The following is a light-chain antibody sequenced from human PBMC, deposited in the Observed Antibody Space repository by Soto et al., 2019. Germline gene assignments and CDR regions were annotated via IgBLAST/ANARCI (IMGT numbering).Light chain of an antibody. V-gene: IGKV3-20*01. Sequence: ESVLTQSPGTLSLSPGEKATLSCRASQSVSSSYLAWYQQKPGQAPRLLIYGASSRATGIPDRFSGSGSGTDFTLTVSRLEPEDVVVYYCRQFGSSSWTFGQGTKVEIK. CDR3: RQFGSSSWT. J-gene: IGKJ1*01. CDR1: QSVSSSY. CDR2: GAS.